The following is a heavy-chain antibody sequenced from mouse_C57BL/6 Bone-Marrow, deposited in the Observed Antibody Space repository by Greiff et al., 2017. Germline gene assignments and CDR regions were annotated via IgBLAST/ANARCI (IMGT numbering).Heavy chain of an antibody. V-gene: IGHV1-54*01. Sequence: QVQLQQPGAELVRPGTSVKVSCKASGYAFTNYLIEWVKQRPGQGLEWIGVINPASGGTNYNEKFKGKATLTADKSSSTAYMQLSGLTSEDSAGSFGARGGFDYWGQGTTLTVSS. CDR1: GYAFTNYL. CDR2: INPASGGT. CDR3: ARGGFDY. J-gene: IGHJ2*01.